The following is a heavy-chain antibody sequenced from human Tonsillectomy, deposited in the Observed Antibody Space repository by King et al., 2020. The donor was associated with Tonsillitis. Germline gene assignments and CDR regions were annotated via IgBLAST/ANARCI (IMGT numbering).Heavy chain of an antibody. D-gene: IGHD3-22*01. CDR1: GYSFRSHW. Sequence: QLVQSGSEVKKPGESLKISCKGSGYSFRSHWIAWVRQMPGKGLEWMGVIYPGDSDTRYRPSFQGQGTISADKSLIPAYLRWGSLKASETAPYFSARGLNFRSGYYHDDAFDIWGQGTMVTVSS. J-gene: IGHJ3*02. CDR3: ARGLNFRSGYYHDDAFDI. CDR2: IYPGDSDT. V-gene: IGHV5-51*03.